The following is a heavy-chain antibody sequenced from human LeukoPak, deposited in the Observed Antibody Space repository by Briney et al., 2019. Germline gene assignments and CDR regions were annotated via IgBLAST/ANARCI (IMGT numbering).Heavy chain of an antibody. CDR1: GYTFTSYD. J-gene: IGHJ6*03. CDR3: ARRVLLYDILTAYSRYYSSYMDV. D-gene: IGHD3-9*01. CDR2: MNPNSGNT. V-gene: IGHV1-8*01. Sequence: GESLKVSYKASGYTFTSYDINWVRQATGQGLEWMGWMNPNSGNTGYAQKFQGRVTMTRNTSINTAYMELSSLRSEDTAVYYCARRVLLYDILTAYSRYYSSYMDVWGRGTTVTISS.